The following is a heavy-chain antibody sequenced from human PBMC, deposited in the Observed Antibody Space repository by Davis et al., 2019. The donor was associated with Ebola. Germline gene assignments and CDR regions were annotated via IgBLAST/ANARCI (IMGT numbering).Heavy chain of an antibody. V-gene: IGHV3-7*03. J-gene: IGHJ6*02. CDR3: AKSPFAHHYYYGMDV. CDR1: GFTFSSYW. CDR2: IKQDGSEK. D-gene: IGHD3-10*01. Sequence: PGGSLRLSCAASGFTFSSYWMSWVRQAPGKGLEWVANIKQDGSEKYYVDSVKGRFTISRDNPKNTLYLQMNSLRAEDTAVYYCAKSPFAHHYYYGMDVWGQGTTVTVSS.